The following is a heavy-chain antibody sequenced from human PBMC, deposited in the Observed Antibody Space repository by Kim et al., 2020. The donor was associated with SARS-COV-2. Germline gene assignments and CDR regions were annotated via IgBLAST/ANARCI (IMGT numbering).Heavy chain of an antibody. D-gene: IGHD6-13*01. V-gene: IGHV3-74*01. CDR2: ISGDGTTT. Sequence: GGSLRLSCAASGFTFSGYWIHWVRQAPGKGLVWVSRISGDGTTTDYADSVKGRFTISRDNAKNTVYLQMNSLRAEDTAVYYCASGDTSRWVYFYYWGQGALVTVSS. CDR3: ASGDTSRWVYFYY. J-gene: IGHJ4*02. CDR1: GFTFSGYW.